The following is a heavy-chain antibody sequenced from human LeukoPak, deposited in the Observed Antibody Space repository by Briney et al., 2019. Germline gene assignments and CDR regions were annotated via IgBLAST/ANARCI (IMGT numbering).Heavy chain of an antibody. CDR3: ARGHYVLRFLETNWFDP. CDR2: MNPNSGNT. Sequence: ASVKVSCKASGYTFTSYDINWVRQATGQGLEWMGWMNPNSGNTGYAQKFQGRVTMTRNTSISTAYMELRSLRSEDTAVYYCARGHYVLRFLETNWFDPWGQGTLVTVSS. D-gene: IGHD3-3*01. CDR1: GYTFTSYD. J-gene: IGHJ5*02. V-gene: IGHV1-8*01.